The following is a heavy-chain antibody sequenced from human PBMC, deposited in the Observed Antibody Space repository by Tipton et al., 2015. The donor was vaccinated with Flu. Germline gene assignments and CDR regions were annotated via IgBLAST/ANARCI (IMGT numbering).Heavy chain of an antibody. CDR2: IYSGGTT. CDR3: ARGRGYCSTTTCLLPFDF. V-gene: IGHV3-53*01. CDR1: GFTVTSNY. J-gene: IGHJ4*02. Sequence: LSLTCAVSGFTVTSNYMAWVRQAPGRGLEWVSVIYSGGTTFYADSVKGRFTISRNNSKNTLYLQMNSLRVEDTAVYYCARGRGYCSTTTCLLPFDFWGQGTLVTVSS. D-gene: IGHD2-2*01.